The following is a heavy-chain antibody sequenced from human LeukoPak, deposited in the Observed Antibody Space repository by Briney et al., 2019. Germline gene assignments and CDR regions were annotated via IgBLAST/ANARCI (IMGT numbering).Heavy chain of an antibody. CDR3: AREWAGGDPDAFDI. D-gene: IGHD3-16*01. J-gene: IGHJ3*02. CDR2: IIPILGIA. Sequence: SVKVSCKASGGTFSSYAISWVRQAPGQGLEWMGRIIPILGIANYAQKFQGRVTITADKSTSTAYMGLSSLRSEDTAVYYCAREWAGGDPDAFDIWGQGTMVTVSS. CDR1: GGTFSSYA. V-gene: IGHV1-69*04.